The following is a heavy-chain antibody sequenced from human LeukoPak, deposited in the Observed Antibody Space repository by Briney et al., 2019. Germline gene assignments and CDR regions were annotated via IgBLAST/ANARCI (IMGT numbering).Heavy chain of an antibody. J-gene: IGHJ3*01. CDR2: ISGSGDST. Sequence: GGSLRLSCAASGFTFSSYAMSWVRQAPGKGLEWVSGISGSGDSTDYADSVKGRFTISRDNSKNTVYLQMNSLRVDDTAVYYCGGGWGSNVYAIALDVFVLRTMVIVFS. D-gene: IGHD3-16*01. CDR1: GFTFSSYA. V-gene: IGHV3-23*01. CDR3: GGGWGSNVYAIALDV.